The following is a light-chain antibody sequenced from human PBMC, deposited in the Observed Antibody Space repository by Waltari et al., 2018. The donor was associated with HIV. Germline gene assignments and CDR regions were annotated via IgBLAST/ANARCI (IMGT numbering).Light chain of an antibody. Sequence: EIVLTQSPGTLSLSPGERATLSCWASQSVGSNYLAWYQQKPGQAPRLLIYGATNRATGIPDRFSCSGSGTDFSLTISRLEPEDFAVYYCQQYGSSIWTFGQGTKVEIK. V-gene: IGKV3-20*01. CDR1: QSVGSNY. J-gene: IGKJ1*01. CDR2: GAT. CDR3: QQYGSSIWT.